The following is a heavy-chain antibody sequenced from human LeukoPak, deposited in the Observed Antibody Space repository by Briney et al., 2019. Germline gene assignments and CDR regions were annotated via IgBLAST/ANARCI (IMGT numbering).Heavy chain of an antibody. CDR2: VSGKSRAI. D-gene: IGHD2-15*01. J-gene: IGHJ4*02. CDR1: GFTFSDYG. Sequence: GGSLRLSCAASGFTFSDYGINWVRQAPGKGLEWLSFVSGKSRAIYYADSVKGRFTISRDNAKESVYLHMSSLRAEDTAVYYCAKDAYWSPMCTDYWGQGTLVTVSS. CDR3: AKDAYWSPMCTDY. V-gene: IGHV3-48*04.